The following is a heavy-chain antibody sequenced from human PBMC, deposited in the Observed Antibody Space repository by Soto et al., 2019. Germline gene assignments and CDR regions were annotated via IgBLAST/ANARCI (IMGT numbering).Heavy chain of an antibody. D-gene: IGHD1-7*01. CDR1: GYTFTSYA. J-gene: IGHJ3*02. Sequence: EASVKVSCKASGYTFTSYAMHWVRQAPGQRLEWMGWINAGNGNTKYSQKFQGRVTITRDTSASTAYMELSSLRSEDTAVYYCARDLLGITGTTYAFDIWGQGTMVT. CDR3: ARDLLGITGTTYAFDI. V-gene: IGHV1-3*01. CDR2: INAGNGNT.